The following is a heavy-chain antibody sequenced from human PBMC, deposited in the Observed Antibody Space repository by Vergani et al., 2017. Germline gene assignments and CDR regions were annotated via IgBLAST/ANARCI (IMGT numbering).Heavy chain of an antibody. CDR1: GFTFSSYS. CDR2: ISSSSSTI. CDR3: ARGSEVGFDY. D-gene: IGHD3-16*01. J-gene: IGHJ4*02. Sequence: EVQLVESGGGLVQPGGSLRLSCAASGFTFSSYSMNWVRQAPGKGLEWVSYISSSSSTIYYAYSVKGRFTISRDNAKNSLYLQMNSLRAEDTAVYYCARGSEVGFDYWGQGTLVTVSS. V-gene: IGHV3-48*01.